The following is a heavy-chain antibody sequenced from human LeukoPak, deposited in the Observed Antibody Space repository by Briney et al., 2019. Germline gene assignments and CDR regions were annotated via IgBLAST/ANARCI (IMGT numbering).Heavy chain of an antibody. J-gene: IGHJ4*02. D-gene: IGHD4-17*01. CDR1: GGSIYSPNW. V-gene: IGHV4/OR15-8*01. CDR3: ASRDDSGPY. CDR2: VSHTGRT. Sequence: SSATLSLTCVVSGGSIYSPNWWTWVRQSPGKGLEWIGEVSHTGRTNYHPPLQSRVTISLDESKNHFSLRVTSMTAADTAVYYCASRDDSGPYWGQGTLVTVSS.